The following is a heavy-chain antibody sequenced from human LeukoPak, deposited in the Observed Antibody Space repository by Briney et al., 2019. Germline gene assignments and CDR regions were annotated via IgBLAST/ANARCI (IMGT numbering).Heavy chain of an antibody. CDR1: GGSISSSSYY. D-gene: IGHD3-22*01. CDR3: ARGYYYDSSGYYMAPFEFDY. V-gene: IGHV4-39*07. CDR2: IYYSGST. Sequence: SETLSLTCTVSGGSISSSSYYWGWIRQPPGKGLEWIGSIYYSGSTYYNPSLKSRVTISVDTSKNQFSLKPSSVTAADTAVYYCARGYYYDSSGYYMAPFEFDYWGQGTLVTVSS. J-gene: IGHJ4*02.